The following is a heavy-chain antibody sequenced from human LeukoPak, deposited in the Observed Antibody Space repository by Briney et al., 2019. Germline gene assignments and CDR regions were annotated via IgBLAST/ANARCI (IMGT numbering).Heavy chain of an antibody. CDR2: INPNSGGT. CDR1: GYTFTSYG. J-gene: IGHJ4*02. Sequence: ASVKVSCKASGYTFTSYGISWVRQAPGQGLEWMGWINPNSGGTNYAQKFQGWVTMTRDASISTAYMELSRLRSDDTAVYYCARGVRGYFDWPRYYFDYWGQGTLVTVSS. CDR3: ARGVRGYFDWPRYYFDY. D-gene: IGHD3-9*01. V-gene: IGHV1-2*04.